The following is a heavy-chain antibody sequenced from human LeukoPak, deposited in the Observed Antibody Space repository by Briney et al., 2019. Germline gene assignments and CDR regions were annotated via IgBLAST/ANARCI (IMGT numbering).Heavy chain of an antibody. Sequence: ATVKISCKVSGYTFTDYYIHWVQQAPGKGLEWMGLVDSEDGETIYAEKFQGRVTITADTSTDTAYMELSSLRSEVTSVYYGATDRSIAAAVTFRWGQVTLVTVSS. CDR2: VDSEDGET. V-gene: IGHV1-69-2*01. CDR3: ATDRSIAAAVTFR. J-gene: IGHJ4*02. D-gene: IGHD6-13*01. CDR1: GYTFTDYY.